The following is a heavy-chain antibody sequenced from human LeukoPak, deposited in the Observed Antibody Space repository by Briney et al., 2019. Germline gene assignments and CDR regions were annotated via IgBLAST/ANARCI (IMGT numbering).Heavy chain of an antibody. D-gene: IGHD3-22*01. CDR2: IIPILGIA. V-gene: IGHV1-69*04. Sequence: SVKVSCKASGGTFISYAISWVRQAPGQGLEWMGRIIPILGIANYAQKFQGRVTITADKSTSTAYMELSSLRSEDTAVYYCARGNDSSGYHYWGQGTLVTVSS. J-gene: IGHJ4*02. CDR1: GGTFISYA. CDR3: ARGNDSSGYHY.